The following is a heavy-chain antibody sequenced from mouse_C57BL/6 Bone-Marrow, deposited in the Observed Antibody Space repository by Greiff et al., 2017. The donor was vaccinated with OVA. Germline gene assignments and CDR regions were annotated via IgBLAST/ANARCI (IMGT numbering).Heavy chain of an antibody. J-gene: IGHJ3*01. CDR3: ARRHYGSSCWFAY. CDR1: GYTFTSSG. V-gene: IGHV1-81*01. Sequence: LVESGAELARPGASVKLSCTASGYTFTSSGISWVKQRTGQGLEWIGEISPRSGNTYYNETFKGKATLTADTSSSTAYMELRSLTSEDSAVYYCARRHYGSSCWFAYWGQGTLVTVSA. D-gene: IGHD1-1*01. CDR2: ISPRSGNT.